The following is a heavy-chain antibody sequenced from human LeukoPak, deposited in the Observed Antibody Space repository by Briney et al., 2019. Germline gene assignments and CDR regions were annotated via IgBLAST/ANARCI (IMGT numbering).Heavy chain of an antibody. Sequence: GASVKVSCKASGYTFTSYYMHWVRQAPGQGLEWMGIINPSGGSTSYAQKFQGRVTMTRDTSTSTVYMELSSLRSEDTAVYYCARDPGYCSSTSCYPRYFQHWGQGTLVTVSS. CDR3: ARDPGYCSSTSCYPRYFQH. CDR2: INPSGGST. CDR1: GYTFTSYY. V-gene: IGHV1-46*01. D-gene: IGHD2-2*01. J-gene: IGHJ1*01.